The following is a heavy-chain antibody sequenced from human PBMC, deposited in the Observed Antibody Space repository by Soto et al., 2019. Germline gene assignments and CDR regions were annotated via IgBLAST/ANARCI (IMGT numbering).Heavy chain of an antibody. CDR1: GFTFISSA. J-gene: IGHJ4*02. Sequence: SVKVSCKASGFTFISSAMQWVRQARGQRLEWIGWIVVGSGNTNYAQKFQERVTITRDMSTSTAYMELSSLRSEDTAVYYCAKEYHAMVRGVIDYWGQGTLVTVSS. D-gene: IGHD3-10*01. CDR3: AKEYHAMVRGVIDY. CDR2: IVVGSGNT. V-gene: IGHV1-58*02.